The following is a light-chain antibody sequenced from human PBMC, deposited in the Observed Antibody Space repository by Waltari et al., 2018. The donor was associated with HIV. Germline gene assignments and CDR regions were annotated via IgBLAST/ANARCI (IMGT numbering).Light chain of an antibody. J-gene: IGLJ2*01. Sequence: QSVLTQPPSVSGAPGQRVTISCTGSTSNIGADYDVHWYQQIPGTAPKLLISGNKNRPSGVPDRFSASKSGTSASLTITGLQAKDEADYFCQSYDITLSASVVFGGGTKLTVL. CDR1: TSNIGADYD. CDR2: GNK. V-gene: IGLV1-40*01. CDR3: QSYDITLSASVV.